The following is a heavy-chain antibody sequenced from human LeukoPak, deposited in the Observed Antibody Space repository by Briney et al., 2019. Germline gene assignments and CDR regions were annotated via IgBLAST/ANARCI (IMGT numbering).Heavy chain of an antibody. V-gene: IGHV4-39*07. D-gene: IGHD2-2*01. Sequence: KPSETLSLTCAVYGGSFSSGSYYWGWIRQPPLKGLEWIGNVYHSGSAYYNPSLKSRVAISVDTSKNQFSLKLTSVTAADTAIYYCARSSTTCYYVDYWGQGTLVTASS. J-gene: IGHJ4*02. CDR2: VYHSGSA. CDR3: ARSSTTCYYVDY. CDR1: GGSFSSGSYY.